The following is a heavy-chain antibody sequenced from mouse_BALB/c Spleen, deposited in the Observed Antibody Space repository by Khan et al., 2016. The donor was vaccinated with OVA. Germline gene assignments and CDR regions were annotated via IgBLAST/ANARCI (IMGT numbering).Heavy chain of an antibody. Sequence: VQLQQPGAELVKPGASVKLSCTLSGFNIKDTYMHWVKQRPEQGLEWIGRIDPANGNTKYDPKFQGKATITADTSSNTAYLQLSSLTSEDTAVSYYATYYHGSSRYFDYWGQGTTLTVSS. CDR1: GFNIKDTY. CDR3: ATYYHGSSRYFDY. D-gene: IGHD1-1*01. J-gene: IGHJ2*01. V-gene: IGHV14-3*02. CDR2: IDPANGNT.